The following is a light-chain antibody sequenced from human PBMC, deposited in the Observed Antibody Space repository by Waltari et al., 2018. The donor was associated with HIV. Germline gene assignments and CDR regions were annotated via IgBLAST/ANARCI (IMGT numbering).Light chain of an antibody. V-gene: IGKV3-15*01. CDR3: QQYNNWPPWT. J-gene: IGKJ1*01. CDR2: GAS. CDR1: PSASSD. Sequence: EIVMTQSPATLPVSPGERATLSCRASPSASSDLAWYQQKPGQAPRLLIYGASTRATGIPARFSGSGSGTEFTLTISSLQSEDFAVYYCQQYNNWPPWTFGQGTKVEIK.